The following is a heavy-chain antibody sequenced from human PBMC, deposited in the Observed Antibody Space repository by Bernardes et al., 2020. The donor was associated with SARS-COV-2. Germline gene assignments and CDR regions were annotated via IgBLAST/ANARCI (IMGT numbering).Heavy chain of an antibody. CDR3: ARVGYYDSSGYFSPIDY. J-gene: IGHJ4*02. D-gene: IGHD3-22*01. V-gene: IGHV3-74*01. Sequence: GGSLRLSCAASGFTFSSYWMHWVRQAPGKGLVWVSRINSDGSSTSYADSVKGRFTISRDNAKNTLYLQMNSLRAEDTAVYYCARVGYYDSSGYFSPIDYWGQGTLVTVSS. CDR1: GFTFSSYW. CDR2: INSDGSST.